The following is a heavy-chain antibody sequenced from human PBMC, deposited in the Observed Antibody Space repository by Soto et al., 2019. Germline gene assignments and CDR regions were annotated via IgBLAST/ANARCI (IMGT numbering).Heavy chain of an antibody. J-gene: IGHJ4*02. CDR2: IIPSYDRT. D-gene: IGHD2-21*02. CDR1: GDAFKSYA. CDR3: ASDPTNVYGDDTFDY. Sequence: QVLLLQSGSEVKKPGSSVKVSCKASGDAFKSYAIHWVRQAPGQGLEYMGRIIPSYDRTKYAQKFQGRLTVTADIYTSTVYMELSGLRFEDTAVYYCASDPTNVYGDDTFDYWGQGTKVIVSS. V-gene: IGHV1-69*06.